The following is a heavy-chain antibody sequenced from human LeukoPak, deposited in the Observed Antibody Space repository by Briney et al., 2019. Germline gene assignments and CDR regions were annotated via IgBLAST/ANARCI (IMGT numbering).Heavy chain of an antibody. CDR2: INPNSGDT. J-gene: IGHJ4*02. D-gene: IGHD4-23*01. V-gene: IGHV1-2*02. CDR3: ARSSLNSFDS. CDR1: GYSFTSKY. Sequence: ASVKVSCKASGYSFTSKYMHWVRQAPGQGLEWMGWINPNSGDTNSAQKFQGRVTLTRDTSISTAYMELSRLRSDDTAVYYCARSSLNSFDSWGQGTLVTVSS.